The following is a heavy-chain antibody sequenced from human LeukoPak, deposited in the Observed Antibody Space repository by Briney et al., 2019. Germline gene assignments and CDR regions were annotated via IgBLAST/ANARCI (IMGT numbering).Heavy chain of an antibody. D-gene: IGHD3-16*02. Sequence: PSESLSLTRTVSGGSTSSSSYYWGWIRQPPGQGLEWLRSIHFSRSTYYNPSLKSRVTISVDTSKNQFSLKLSSVTAADSAVYYCARVRIRGLGELSFLFDYWGQGTLVTVSS. CDR1: GGSTSSSSYY. CDR2: IHFSRST. J-gene: IGHJ4*02. V-gene: IGHV4-39*07. CDR3: ARVRIRGLGELSFLFDY.